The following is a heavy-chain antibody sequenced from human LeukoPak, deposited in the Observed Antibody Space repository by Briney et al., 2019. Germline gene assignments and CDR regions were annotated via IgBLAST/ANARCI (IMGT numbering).Heavy chain of an antibody. CDR2: INPSGGST. Sequence: ASVKVSCKASGYTFTSYYMHWVRQAPGQGLEWMGIINPSGGSTSYAQKFQGRVTISVDTSKNQFSLKLSSVTAADTAVYYCARARPYYDILTGSRSGAFDIWGQGTMVTVSS. D-gene: IGHD3-9*01. V-gene: IGHV1-46*01. CDR1: GYTFTSYY. CDR3: ARARPYYDILTGSRSGAFDI. J-gene: IGHJ3*02.